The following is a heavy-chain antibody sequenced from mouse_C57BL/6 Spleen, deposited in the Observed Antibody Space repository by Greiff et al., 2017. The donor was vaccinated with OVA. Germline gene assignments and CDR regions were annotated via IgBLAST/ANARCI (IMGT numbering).Heavy chain of an antibody. D-gene: IGHD1-1*01. CDR3: TPYGSLWYFDV. J-gene: IGHJ1*03. Sequence: VQLKQSGAELVRPGASVKLSCTASGFNIKDYYMQWGEERAGRGLEWIGRSDPEDGDTEYAPKCQGKATMTADTSSNAAYLQLSSLTSEDTAVYYCTPYGSLWYFDVWGTGTTVTVSS. CDR2: SDPEDGDT. V-gene: IGHV14-1*01. CDR1: GFNIKDYY.